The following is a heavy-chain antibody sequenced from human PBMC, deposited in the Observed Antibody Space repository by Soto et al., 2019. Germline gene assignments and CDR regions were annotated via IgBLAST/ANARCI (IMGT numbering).Heavy chain of an antibody. V-gene: IGHV4-61*01. Sequence: PSETLSLTCTVSGGSVSSGSYYWSWIRQPPGKGLEWIGYIYYSGSTNYNPSLKSRVTISVDTSKNQFSLKLSSVTAADTAVYYCARDFHLAYCGGACRSFVYWGQGPLVTVST. J-gene: IGHJ4*02. D-gene: IGHD2-21*02. CDR2: IYYSGST. CDR3: ARDFHLAYCGGACRSFVY. CDR1: GGSVSSGSYY.